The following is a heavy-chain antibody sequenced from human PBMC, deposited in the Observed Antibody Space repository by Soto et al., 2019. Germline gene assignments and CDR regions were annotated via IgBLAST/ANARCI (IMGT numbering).Heavy chain of an antibody. J-gene: IGHJ4*02. V-gene: IGHV4-31*03. CDR2: IYYSGST. Sequence: SETLSLTCTVSGGSISSGGYYWSWIRQHSGNGLEWIVYIYYSGSTYYNPSLKSRVTISVDTSKNQFSLKLSSVTAADTAVYYCARDLRSEMAAHFDYWGQGTLVTVSS. CDR3: ARDLRSEMAAHFDY. D-gene: IGHD6-19*01. CDR1: GGSISSGGYY.